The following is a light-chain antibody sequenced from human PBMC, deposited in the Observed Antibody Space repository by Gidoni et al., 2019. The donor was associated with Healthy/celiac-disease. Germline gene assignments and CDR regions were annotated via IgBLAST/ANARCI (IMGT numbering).Light chain of an antibody. Sequence: IQMTQSPSSLSASVEDRVTITCRSSQSISSYLIWYQQKTGKAPHCLSYAASSVQIGVPSRFSVSGSVRDFTLTISSLQPEDFSTYYCQQSNITPATFGQGTKLEIK. J-gene: IGKJ2*01. CDR3: QQSNITPAT. V-gene: IGKV1-39*01. CDR2: AAS. CDR1: QSISSY.